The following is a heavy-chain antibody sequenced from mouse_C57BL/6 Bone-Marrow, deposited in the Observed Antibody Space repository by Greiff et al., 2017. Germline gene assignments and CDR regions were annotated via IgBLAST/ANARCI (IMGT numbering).Heavy chain of an antibody. J-gene: IGHJ3*01. D-gene: IGHD6-1*01. CDR3: AREEHAEPFDY. CDR1: GYTFTSYW. Sequence: VQLQQSGAELVKPGASVKMSCKASGYTFTSYWITWVKQRPGQGLEWIGDIYPGTGSTTYNEKFKSKATLTVDTSSSTAYMQLSSLTSEDSAVYYCAREEHAEPFDYWGQGTLVTVSA. CDR2: IYPGTGST. V-gene: IGHV1-55*01.